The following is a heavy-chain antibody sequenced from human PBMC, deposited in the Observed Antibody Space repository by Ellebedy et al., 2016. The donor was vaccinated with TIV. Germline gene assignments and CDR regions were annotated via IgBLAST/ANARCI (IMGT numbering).Heavy chain of an antibody. CDR1: GFTFSSYA. CDR3: ARDFEEFYSDY. CDR2: ISYDGSNK. J-gene: IGHJ4*02. D-gene: IGHD3-10*01. V-gene: IGHV3-30-3*01. Sequence: GGSLRLXXAASGFTFSSYAMHWVRQAPGKGLEWVAVISYDGSNKYYADSVKGRFTISRDNSKNTIFLQMNSLRVEDTAIYYCARDFEEFYSDYWGQGTLVTVSS.